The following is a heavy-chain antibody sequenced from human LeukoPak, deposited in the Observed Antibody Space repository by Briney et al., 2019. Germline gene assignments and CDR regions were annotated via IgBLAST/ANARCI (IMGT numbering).Heavy chain of an antibody. Sequence: GGSLRLSCAASGFTFSACAMHWVRQAPGKGLEWVAVISYDGNNKYSADSVKGRFTISRDNSKNTLYLQMNSLRVKDTAMYYCASGGFYDFWSGYYTPFDYWGQGTLVTVSS. D-gene: IGHD3-3*01. CDR1: GFTFSACA. CDR2: ISYDGNNK. V-gene: IGHV3-30*01. J-gene: IGHJ4*02. CDR3: ASGGFYDFWSGYYTPFDY.